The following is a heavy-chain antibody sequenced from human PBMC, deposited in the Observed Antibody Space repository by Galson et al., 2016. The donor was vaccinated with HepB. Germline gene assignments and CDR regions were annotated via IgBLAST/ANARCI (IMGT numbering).Heavy chain of an antibody. CDR2: IKLNEDT. V-gene: IGHV4-34*01. J-gene: IGHJ5*02. CDR1: GGPFSGYY. D-gene: IGHD6-19*01. Sequence: SETLSLTCAVYGGPFSGYYWTWIRQPPGKGLEWIGEIKLNEDTNYNPSLKSRVTMSVDMSKRHFSLKLTSVTAADTAVYYCARGGVGIAVGSWGQGTLVTVSS. CDR3: ARGGVGIAVGS.